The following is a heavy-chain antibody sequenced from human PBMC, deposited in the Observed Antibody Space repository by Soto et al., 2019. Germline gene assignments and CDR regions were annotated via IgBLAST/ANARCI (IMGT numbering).Heavy chain of an antibody. J-gene: IGHJ4*02. V-gene: IGHV4-59*08. CDR2: IYYSGST. CDR1: GGSISSYY. Sequence: PSETLSLTCTVSGGSISSYYWSWIRQPPGKGLEWIGYIYYSGSTNYNPSLKSRVTISVDTSKNQFSLKLSSVTAADTAVYYCARSINYGHLDYWGQGTLVTVYS. D-gene: IGHD4-17*01. CDR3: ARSINYGHLDY.